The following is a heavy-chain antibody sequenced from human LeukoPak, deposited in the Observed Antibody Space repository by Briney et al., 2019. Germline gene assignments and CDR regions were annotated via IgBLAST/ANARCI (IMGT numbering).Heavy chain of an antibody. CDR1: GGSMSSYY. Sequence: SETLSLTCTVSGGSMSSYYWSWIRQPPGKGLEWIGYIYYSGSTNYNPSLKSRVTISVDTSKNQFSLKLSSVTAADTAVYYCARTAPGLDFFDYWGQGTLVTVSS. J-gene: IGHJ4*02. D-gene: IGHD2/OR15-2a*01. V-gene: IGHV4-59*08. CDR2: IYYSGST. CDR3: ARTAPGLDFFDY.